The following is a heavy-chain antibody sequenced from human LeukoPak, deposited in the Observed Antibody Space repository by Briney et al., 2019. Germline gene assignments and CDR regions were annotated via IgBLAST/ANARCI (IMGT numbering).Heavy chain of an antibody. V-gene: IGHV4-4*07. CDR1: GGSISSYY. CDR3: ARESSSWYRAPEYFQH. J-gene: IGHJ1*01. Sequence: SETLSLTCAVSGGSISSYYWNWIRQPAGKGLEWIGRIYTSGNTNYNPSLKSRVAMSVDTSKNHFSLNLTSVTAAETAVYYCARESSSWYRAPEYFQHWGQGTLVTVSS. CDR2: IYTSGNT. D-gene: IGHD6-13*01.